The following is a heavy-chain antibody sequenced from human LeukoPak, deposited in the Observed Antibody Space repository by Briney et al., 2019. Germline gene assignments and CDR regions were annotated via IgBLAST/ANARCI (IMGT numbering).Heavy chain of an antibody. CDR2: ISYDGSNK. J-gene: IGHJ4*02. D-gene: IGHD6-25*01. Sequence: GGSLRLSCAASGFTFSSYGMHWVRQAPGKGLEWVAVISYDGSNKYYADSVKGRFTISRDNSKNTLYLQMNSLRAEDTAVYYCAKGGYYWGQGTLVSVSS. CDR3: AKGGYY. V-gene: IGHV3-30*18. CDR1: GFTFSSYG.